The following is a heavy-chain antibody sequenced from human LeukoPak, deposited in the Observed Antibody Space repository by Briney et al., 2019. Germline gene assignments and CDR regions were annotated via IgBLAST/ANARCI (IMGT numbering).Heavy chain of an antibody. CDR2: IYYSGST. CDR1: GGSISSYY. J-gene: IGHJ6*03. V-gene: IGHV4-59*01. Sequence: SKTLSLTCTVSGGSISSYYWSWIRQPPGKGLEWIGYIYYSGSTNYSPSLKSRVTISVDTSKNQFSLKLSSVTAADTAVYYCARGPNGWWLRDGYYYYMDVWGKGTTVTVSS. CDR3: ARGPNGWWLRDGYYYYMDV. D-gene: IGHD2-15*01.